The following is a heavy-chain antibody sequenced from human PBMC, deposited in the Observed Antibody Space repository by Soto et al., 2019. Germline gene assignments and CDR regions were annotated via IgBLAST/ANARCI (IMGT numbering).Heavy chain of an antibody. D-gene: IGHD3-16*02. CDR2: MSGSGSSE. Sequence: GGSLRLSCAASGFTFSDHYMAWIRQAPGKGLEIVAHMSGSGSSEDYGDSVRDRFTISRDNAANSLFLHMNSLGAEDTAVYYCATYHDDEWESYRHRYWGQGTLVTVSS. V-gene: IGHV3-11*04. J-gene: IGHJ4*02. CDR3: ATYHDDEWESYRHRY. CDR1: GFTFSDHY.